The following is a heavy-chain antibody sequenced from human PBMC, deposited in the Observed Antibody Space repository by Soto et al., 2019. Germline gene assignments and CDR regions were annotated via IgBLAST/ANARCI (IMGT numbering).Heavy chain of an antibody. CDR3: ARRRYSSSSRRYYGMDV. CDR2: INHSGST. Sequence: SETLSLTCAVYGGSFSGYYWSWIRQPPGKGLEWIGEINHSGSTNYNPSLKSRVTISVDTSKNQFSLKLSSVTAADTAVYYCARRRYSSSSRRYYGMDVWGQGTTVTVS. D-gene: IGHD6-6*01. J-gene: IGHJ6*02. V-gene: IGHV4-34*01. CDR1: GGSFSGYY.